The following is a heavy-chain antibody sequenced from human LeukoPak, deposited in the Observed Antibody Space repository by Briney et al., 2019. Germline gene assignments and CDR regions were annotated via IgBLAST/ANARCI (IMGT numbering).Heavy chain of an antibody. CDR1: GVSFSGYY. Sequence: PSETLSLTCAVYGVSFSGYYWSWIRQPPGKGLEWIGEINHSGSTNYNPSLKSRVTISVDTSKNQFSLKLSSVTAADTAVYYCARDLVTRLNQYYDFWGFDPWGQGTLVTVSS. CDR2: INHSGST. D-gene: IGHD3-3*01. J-gene: IGHJ5*02. V-gene: IGHV4-34*01. CDR3: ARDLVTRLNQYYDFWGFDP.